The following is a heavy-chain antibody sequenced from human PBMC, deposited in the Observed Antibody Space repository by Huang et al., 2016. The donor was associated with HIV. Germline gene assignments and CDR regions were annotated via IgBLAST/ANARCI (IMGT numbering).Heavy chain of an antibody. J-gene: IGHJ4*02. V-gene: IGHV1-24*01. CDR1: EYTLTELS. CDR3: ATGFDVFFDF. CDR2: FDPESGET. D-gene: IGHD3-9*01. Sequence: QVQLVQSRAEVKKPGASVKVSCKVSEYTLTELSIHCVRQPPGKWLEWMGGFDPESGETIYAQKSQGRVTMTEDTSTETAFMELSGLRPEDTAVYYCATGFDVFFDFWGQGTLVTVSS.